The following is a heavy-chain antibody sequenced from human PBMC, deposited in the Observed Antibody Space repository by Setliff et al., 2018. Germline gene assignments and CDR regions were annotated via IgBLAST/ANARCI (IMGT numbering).Heavy chain of an antibody. CDR3: ARDLWARDSPGAGPFDS. Sequence: PVGSLRLSCAASGFTFSSYGMNWVRQAPGKGLEWVSVISSSSTYISYADSLKGRFTVSRDNAKNSLYLQMNSLRDEDTAVYYCARDLWARDSPGAGPFDSWGQGTLVTVSS. V-gene: IGHV3-21*01. J-gene: IGHJ4*02. CDR2: ISSSSTYI. CDR1: GFTFSSYG. D-gene: IGHD3-22*01.